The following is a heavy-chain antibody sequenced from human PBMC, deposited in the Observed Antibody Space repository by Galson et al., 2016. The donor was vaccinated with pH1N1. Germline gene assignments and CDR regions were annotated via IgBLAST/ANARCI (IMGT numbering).Heavy chain of an antibody. V-gene: IGHV6-1*01. D-gene: IGHD3-22*01. CDR2: TYYRSKWYN. J-gene: IGHJ6*02. CDR1: GDSVSSHSAA. Sequence: CAISGDSVSSHSAAWNWIRQSPSRGLEWLGRTYYRSKWYNDYAVSVKSRITINPDTSKNQFSLQLNSVTPEDTAGYYCARGGFYYDSSGPSYGMYVWGQGTTVTVSS. CDR3: ARGGFYYDSSGPSYGMYV.